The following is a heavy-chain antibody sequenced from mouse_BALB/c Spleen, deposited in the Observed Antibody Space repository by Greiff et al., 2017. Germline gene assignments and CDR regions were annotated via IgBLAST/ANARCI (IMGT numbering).Heavy chain of an antibody. Sequence: QVQLQQSGAELAKPGASVKMSCKASGYTFTSYWMHWVKQRPGQGLEWIGYINPSTGYTEYNQKFKGKATLTVDKSSSTAHMELLSLTSEDSAVYYCGRSGDGIYAMDYWGQGTSVTVSS. CDR3: GRSGDGIYAMDY. D-gene: IGHD2-3*01. J-gene: IGHJ4*01. CDR2: INPSTGYT. V-gene: IGHV1-7*01. CDR1: GYTFTSYW.